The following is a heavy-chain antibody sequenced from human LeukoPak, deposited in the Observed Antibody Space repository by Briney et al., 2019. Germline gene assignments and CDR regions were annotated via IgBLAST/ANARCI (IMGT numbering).Heavy chain of an antibody. Sequence: SETLSLTCTVSGGSISSGDYYWSWLRQPPGKGLEWIGYIYYSGSTYYNPSLKSRVTISVDTSKNQFSLELSSVTAADTAVYYCAERELLRDYWGQGTLVTVSS. CDR1: GGSISSGDYY. D-gene: IGHD1-26*01. J-gene: IGHJ4*02. CDR3: AERELLRDY. CDR2: IYYSGST. V-gene: IGHV4-30-4*01.